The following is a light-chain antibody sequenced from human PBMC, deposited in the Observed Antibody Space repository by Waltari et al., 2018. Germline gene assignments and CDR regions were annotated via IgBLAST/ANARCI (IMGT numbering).Light chain of an antibody. CDR3: QHYKSLPVS. CDR1: QSVSIY. CDR2: HTS. J-gene: IGKJ1*01. Sequence: IVLTQSPGTLSLSPGERPTLSCRASQSVSIYLAWYQQKPGQAPRLLIYHTSSRATGIPDRFSGSGSGTDFSLTFSGLEPEDFAVYYCQHYKSLPVSFGQGTRVEIK. V-gene: IGKV3-20*01.